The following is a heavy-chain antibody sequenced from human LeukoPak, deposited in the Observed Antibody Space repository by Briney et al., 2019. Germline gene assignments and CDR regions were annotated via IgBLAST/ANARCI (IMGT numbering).Heavy chain of an antibody. CDR1: GGSISSGGHS. V-gene: IGHV4-30-2*01. D-gene: IGHD6-6*01. Sequence: SDTLSLTRAVSGGSISSGGHSWSWIRQPPAKGLEWIGYIYHSGSTYYNPSLKSRVTISVDRSKNQFSLKLSSVTAADAAVYYCARNSIAARRANAVAIWGQGTMVTVSS. CDR2: IYHSGST. J-gene: IGHJ3*02. CDR3: ARNSIAARRANAVAI.